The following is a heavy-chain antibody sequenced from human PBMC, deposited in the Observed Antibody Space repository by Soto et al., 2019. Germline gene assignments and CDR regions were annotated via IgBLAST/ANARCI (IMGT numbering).Heavy chain of an antibody. Sequence: KTSETLSLTCAVSGYSISSSNWWGWIRQPPGKGLEWIGYIYYSGSTFYNPSLKSRVTMSVDTSKNQFSLKLSSVTAVDTAVYCCARMRYSSSPPSVWFDPWGQGTLVTVSS. V-gene: IGHV4-28*01. J-gene: IGHJ5*02. CDR3: ARMRYSSSPPSVWFDP. D-gene: IGHD6-13*01. CDR1: GYSISSSNW. CDR2: IYYSGST.